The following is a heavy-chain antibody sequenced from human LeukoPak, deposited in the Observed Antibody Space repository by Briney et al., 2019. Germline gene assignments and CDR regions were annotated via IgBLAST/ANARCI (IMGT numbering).Heavy chain of an antibody. CDR3: ARDPDCSGGSCSNPPFDY. CDR2: INTYNGNT. D-gene: IGHD2-15*01. CDR1: GYTFTSYD. Sequence: ASVKVSCKASGYTFTSYDINWVRQATGQGLEWMGWINTYNGNTNYAQKLQGRVTMTTDTSTSTAYMELRSLRSDDTAVYYCARDPDCSGGSCSNPPFDYWGQGTLVTVSS. J-gene: IGHJ4*02. V-gene: IGHV1-18*01.